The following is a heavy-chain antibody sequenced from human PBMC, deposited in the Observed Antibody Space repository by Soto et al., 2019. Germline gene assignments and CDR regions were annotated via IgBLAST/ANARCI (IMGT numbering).Heavy chain of an antibody. Sequence: HPGGSLRLSCVASGFTFSSYGMNWVRRAPGKGLEWVAVISYDGNNKYYADSVKGRFTISRDNSKNTLYLQMNSLRAEDTAVYYCARDRNGLLWFGELSYYFDYWGQGTLVTVSS. CDR2: ISYDGNNK. D-gene: IGHD3-10*01. V-gene: IGHV3-30*03. CDR1: GFTFSSYG. J-gene: IGHJ4*02. CDR3: ARDRNGLLWFGELSYYFDY.